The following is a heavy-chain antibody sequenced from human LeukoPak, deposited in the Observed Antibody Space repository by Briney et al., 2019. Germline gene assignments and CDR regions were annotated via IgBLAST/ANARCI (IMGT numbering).Heavy chain of an antibody. CDR1: GGSFSGYY. J-gene: IGHJ4*02. CDR3: ARRRVTTPRRYFDY. D-gene: IGHD4-17*01. CDR2: INHSGST. Sequence: PSETLSLTCAVYGGSFSGYYWSWIRQPPGKGLEWIGEINHSGSTNYNPSLKSRVTISVDTSKNQFSLKLSSVTAADTAVYYCARRRVTTPRRYFDYWGQGTLVTVSS. V-gene: IGHV4-34*01.